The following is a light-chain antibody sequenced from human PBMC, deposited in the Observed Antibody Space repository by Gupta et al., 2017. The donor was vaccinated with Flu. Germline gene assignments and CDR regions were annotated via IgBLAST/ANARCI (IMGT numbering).Light chain of an antibody. J-gene: IGKJ4*01. Sequence: GDRVTITVRASPGIRSYLAWYQQKPGTAPNLLIYDISTLQTGVSARFSGSGSGTEFTLTISSLQPEDFATYYCQHLQSYPLTFGGGTKVEIK. V-gene: IGKV1-9*01. CDR1: PGIRSY. CDR2: DIS. CDR3: QHLQSYPLT.